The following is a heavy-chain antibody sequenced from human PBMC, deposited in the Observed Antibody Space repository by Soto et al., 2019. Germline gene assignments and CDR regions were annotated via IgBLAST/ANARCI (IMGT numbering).Heavy chain of an antibody. V-gene: IGHV3-30*18. Sequence: PGGSLRLSCAASGFTVSSYGMHWVRQAPGKGLEWVAVISYDGSSKYYADSVKGRFTISRDNSKNTLYLQMNSLRAEDTAVYYCAKDGGDLGDYYYGMDVWGQGTTVTVSS. CDR1: GFTVSSYG. J-gene: IGHJ6*02. CDR3: AKDGGDLGDYYYGMDV. CDR2: ISYDGSSK. D-gene: IGHD2-21*02.